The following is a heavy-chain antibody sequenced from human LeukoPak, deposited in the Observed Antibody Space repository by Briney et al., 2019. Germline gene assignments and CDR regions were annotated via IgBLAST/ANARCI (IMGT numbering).Heavy chain of an antibody. CDR3: ARAGSYYYDSSGYSLDY. D-gene: IGHD3-22*01. CDR1: GGTFSSYG. CDR2: IIPIFGTA. J-gene: IGHJ4*02. Sequence: ASVKVSCKASGGTFSSYGISWVRQAPGQGLEWMGGIIPIFGTANYAQKFQGRVTITTDESTSTAYMELSSLRSEDTAVYYCARAGSYYYDSSGYSLDYWGQGTLVTVSS. V-gene: IGHV1-69*05.